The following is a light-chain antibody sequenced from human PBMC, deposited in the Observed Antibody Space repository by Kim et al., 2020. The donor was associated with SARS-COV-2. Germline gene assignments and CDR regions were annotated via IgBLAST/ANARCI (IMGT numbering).Light chain of an antibody. J-gene: IGLJ3*02. CDR3: KAWDSSTAV. CDR1: KLGDKY. V-gene: IGLV3-1*01. CDR2: QDS. Sequence: SVSPEPTASITCSADKLGDKYACWYQQKPGQSPVLVIYQDSKRPSGIPERFSGSNSGNTATLTISGTQAMDEADYYCKAWDSSTAVFGGGTKLTVL.